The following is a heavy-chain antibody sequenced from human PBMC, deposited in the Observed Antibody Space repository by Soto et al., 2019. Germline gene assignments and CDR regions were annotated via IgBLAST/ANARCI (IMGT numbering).Heavy chain of an antibody. CDR1: GHTLASYD. CDR2: MTPDSGDK. Sequence: QVQLVQSGAEVRKPGASVKVSCKASGHTLASYDINWVRQATGQGLEWMGWMTPDSGDKGYAQKFQGRVPMTWDTAITTAYMELSSLRSDDTAVYYCARDPFYGWFDSWGQGTLVTVSS. J-gene: IGHJ5*01. D-gene: IGHD3-16*01. V-gene: IGHV1-8*01. CDR3: ARDPFYGWFDS.